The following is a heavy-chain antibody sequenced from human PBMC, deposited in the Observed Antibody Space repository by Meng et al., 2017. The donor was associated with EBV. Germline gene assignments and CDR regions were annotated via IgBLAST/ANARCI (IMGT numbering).Heavy chain of an antibody. D-gene: IGHD3-16*02. V-gene: IGHV1-18*01. Sequence: QVHVVQSGAEGKKPGAAVKVSCKASGYTFTSYGISWVRQAPGQGLEWMGWISAYNGNTNYAQKLQGRVTMTTDTSTSTAYMELRSLRSDDTAVYYCARVRTFGGVIPPDYWGQGTLVTVSS. CDR3: ARVRTFGGVIPPDY. CDR1: GYTFTSYG. J-gene: IGHJ4*02. CDR2: ISAYNGNT.